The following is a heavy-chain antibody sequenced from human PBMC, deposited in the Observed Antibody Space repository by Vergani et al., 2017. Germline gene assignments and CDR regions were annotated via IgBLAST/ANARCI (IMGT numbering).Heavy chain of an antibody. V-gene: IGHV4-39*07. CDR1: GGSISSSSYY. CDR2: IYYSGST. J-gene: IGHJ4*02. CDR3: ARGHRSSGCDY. Sequence: QLQLQESGPGLVKPSETLSLTCTVSGGSISSSSYYWGWIRQPPGKGLEWIGSIYYSGSTYYNPSLKSRVTISVDTSKNQFSLKLSAVIAADTAVYYCARGHRSSGCDYWGQGTLVTVSS. D-gene: IGHD6-19*01.